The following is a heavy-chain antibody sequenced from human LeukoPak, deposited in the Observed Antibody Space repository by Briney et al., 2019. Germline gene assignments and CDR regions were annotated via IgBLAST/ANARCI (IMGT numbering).Heavy chain of an antibody. J-gene: IGHJ4*02. Sequence: GGSLRLSCAASGFTFSSYEMNWVRQAPGKGLVWVSRINPDGSSTGYADSVKGRFTISRDNSKNTLYLQMNSLRAEDTAVYYCATTGYSSRNYWGQGTLVTVSS. V-gene: IGHV3-74*01. CDR1: GFTFSSYE. CDR3: ATTGYSSRNY. D-gene: IGHD6-13*01. CDR2: INPDGSST.